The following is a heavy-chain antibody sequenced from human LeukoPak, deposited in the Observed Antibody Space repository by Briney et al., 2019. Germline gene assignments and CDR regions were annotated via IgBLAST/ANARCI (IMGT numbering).Heavy chain of an antibody. CDR3: GVGVVAGTLDY. Sequence: PGGSLRLSCAASGFTLSSSAIHWVRQASGKGLEWVGRIRSKANNYATTYIASVTGRFTMSRDDSKNTAYLQINSLKTEDTAVYYCGVGVVAGTLDYWGQGTLVTVSS. J-gene: IGHJ4*02. CDR1: GFTLSSSA. D-gene: IGHD6-19*01. V-gene: IGHV3-73*01. CDR2: IRSKANNYAT.